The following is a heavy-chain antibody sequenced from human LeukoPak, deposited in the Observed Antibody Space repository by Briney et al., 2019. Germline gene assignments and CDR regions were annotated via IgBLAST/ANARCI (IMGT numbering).Heavy chain of an antibody. V-gene: IGHV1-18*01. D-gene: IGHD2-15*01. CDR3: ARAGRGCSGGSCYSRY. Sequence: ASVKVSCKASGYTFTSYGVSWVRQAPGQGLEWMGWISAYNGNTNYAQKLQGRVTMTTDTSTSTAYMELRSLRSDDTAVYYCARAGRGCSGGSCYSRYWGQGTLVTVSS. CDR1: GYTFTSYG. J-gene: IGHJ4*02. CDR2: ISAYNGNT.